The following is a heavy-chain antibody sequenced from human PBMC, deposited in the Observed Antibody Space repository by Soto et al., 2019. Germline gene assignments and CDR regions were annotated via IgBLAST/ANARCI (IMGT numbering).Heavy chain of an antibody. CDR3: ARGGYCSSTSCSLFDC. V-gene: IGHV3-7*01. CDR1: GFTFSTYW. J-gene: IGHJ4*02. D-gene: IGHD2-2*03. Sequence: GGSLRLSCAASGFTFSTYWMSWVRQAPGKGLEWVANIRQDGSQKYYVDSVKGRFTISRDNTKNSLYLQMNSLRADDTAVYYCARGGYCSSTSCSLFDCWGQGTLVTVSS. CDR2: IRQDGSQK.